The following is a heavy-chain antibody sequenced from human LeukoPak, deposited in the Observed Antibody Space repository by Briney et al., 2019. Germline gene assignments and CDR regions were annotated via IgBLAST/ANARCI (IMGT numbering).Heavy chain of an antibody. D-gene: IGHD6-13*01. CDR3: ARLFPAAGTPYYYIMDV. J-gene: IGHJ6*02. Sequence: TLSLTCTVSSGSISGYYWSWIRQPAGKGLEWIGRFYSSGSYNYNPSLKSRVTMSVDTSKNQFSLRLSSVTAADTAVYYCARLFPAAGTPYYYIMDVWGQGTTVTVSS. CDR1: SGSISGYY. V-gene: IGHV4-4*07. CDR2: FYSSGSY.